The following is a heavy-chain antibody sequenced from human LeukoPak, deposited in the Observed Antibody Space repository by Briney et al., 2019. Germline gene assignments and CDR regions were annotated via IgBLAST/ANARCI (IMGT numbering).Heavy chain of an antibody. Sequence: ASVKVSCKASGGTFSSYAISWVRQAPGQGPEWMGRIIPILGIANYAQKFQGRVTITADKSTSTAYMELSSLRSEDTAVYYCARSRDGYEMFDYWGQGTLVTVSS. J-gene: IGHJ4*02. CDR2: IIPILGIA. CDR3: ARSRDGYEMFDY. D-gene: IGHD5-24*01. CDR1: GGTFSSYA. V-gene: IGHV1-69*04.